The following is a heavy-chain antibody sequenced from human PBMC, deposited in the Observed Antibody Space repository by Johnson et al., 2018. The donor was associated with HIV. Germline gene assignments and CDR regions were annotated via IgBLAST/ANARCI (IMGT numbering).Heavy chain of an antibody. D-gene: IGHD5-12*01. CDR1: GFTVSSNY. J-gene: IGHJ3*02. CDR2: IYSGGST. CDR3: AREGGYSGYEGVGHTNDAFDI. V-gene: IGHV3-66*01. Sequence: VQLVESGGGLVQPGGSLRLSCAASGFTVSSNYMNWVRQSPGKGLEWVSVIYSGGSTSYADSVTGRFTISRDTSKNTLYLQMNSLRAEDTAVYYCAREGGYSGYEGVGHTNDAFDIWGQGTMVTVSS.